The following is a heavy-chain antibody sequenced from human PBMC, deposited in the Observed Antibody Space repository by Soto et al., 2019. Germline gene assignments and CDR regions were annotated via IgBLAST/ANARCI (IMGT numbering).Heavy chain of an antibody. J-gene: IGHJ4*02. CDR1: GGSVNSGTYY. CDR2: LYNTGSS. D-gene: IGHD6-13*01. CDR3: ASGSSASAYIDS. V-gene: IGHV4-61*03. Sequence: QVQLQESGPGLVKPSETLSLTCAVSGGSVNSGTYYWSWIRQPPGKGLEWIGYLYNTGSSDYNPSLNGRVTISVDTCKNHFSLILSSVTAADTAVYFCASGSSASAYIDSWGQGTLVTVSS.